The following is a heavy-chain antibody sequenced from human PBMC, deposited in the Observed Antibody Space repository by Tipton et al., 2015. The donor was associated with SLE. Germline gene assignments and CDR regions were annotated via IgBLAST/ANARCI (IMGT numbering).Heavy chain of an antibody. Sequence: RLVKPSETLSLTCTVSGGSISSHYWSWIRQHPGKGLEWIGYIYYSGSTYYNPSLKSRVTISVDTSKNQFSLKLSSVTAADTAVYYCAREVGATFFGYWGQGTLVTVSS. CDR3: AREVGATFFGY. CDR2: IYYSGST. D-gene: IGHD1-26*01. CDR1: GGSISSHY. V-gene: IGHV4-59*11. J-gene: IGHJ4*02.